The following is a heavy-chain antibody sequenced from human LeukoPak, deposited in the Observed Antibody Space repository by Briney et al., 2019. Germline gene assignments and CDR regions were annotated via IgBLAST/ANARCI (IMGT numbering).Heavy chain of an antibody. CDR1: GGSISGNY. V-gene: IGHV4-4*09. J-gene: IGHJ5*02. CDR2: IHSSGYT. D-gene: IGHD1-26*01. Sequence: PSETLSLTCTVSGGSISGNYWSWIRQPPGQGLEWIAYIHSSGYTNYNPSLKSRVTISVDTSNNQLSLKVTSVTAADTAMYYCTKRQGPTSGSYDYFDPWGQGALVTVSS. CDR3: TKRQGPTSGSYDYFDP.